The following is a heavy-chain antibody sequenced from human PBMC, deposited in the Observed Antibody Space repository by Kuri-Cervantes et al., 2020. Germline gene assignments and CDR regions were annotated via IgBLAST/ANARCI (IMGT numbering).Heavy chain of an antibody. Sequence: GESLKISCAASGFTFSSYGMHWVRQAPGKGLEWVAVIWYDGSNKYYADSVKGRFTISRDTSKNTLYLQMNGLRADDTAVYYCGSRQGGYYYGLDIWGQGTTVTVSS. V-gene: IGHV3-33*01. CDR3: GSRQGGYYYGLDI. D-gene: IGHD1-26*01. CDR2: IWYDGSNK. J-gene: IGHJ6*02. CDR1: GFTFSSYG.